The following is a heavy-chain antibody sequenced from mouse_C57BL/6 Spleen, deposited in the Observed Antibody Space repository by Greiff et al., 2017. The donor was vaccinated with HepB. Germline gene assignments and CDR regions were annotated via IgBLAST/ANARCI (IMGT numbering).Heavy chain of an antibody. Sequence: VQLQQSGAELVKPGASVKLSCKASGYTFTSYWMHWVKQRPGRGLEWIGRIDPNSGGTEYNEKFKSKATLTVDKPSSTAYMPLSSLTSEDSAVYYCASAYYSNYGFDYWGQGTTLTVSS. D-gene: IGHD2-5*01. CDR1: GYTFTSYW. CDR2: IDPNSGGT. V-gene: IGHV1-72*01. CDR3: ASAYYSNYGFDY. J-gene: IGHJ2*01.